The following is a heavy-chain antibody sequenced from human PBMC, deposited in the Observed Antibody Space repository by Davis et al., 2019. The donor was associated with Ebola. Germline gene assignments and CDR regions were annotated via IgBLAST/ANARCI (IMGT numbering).Heavy chain of an antibody. Sequence: GESLKISCAASGFTFSSYAMHWVRQAPGKGLEWVAVISNDGRNKYYADSVKGRFTISRDNSKKTLYLQMNSLRAEDTAVYYCARDRTMVRGVITLKNYYYGMDVWGQGTTVTVSS. CDR2: ISNDGRNK. J-gene: IGHJ6*02. CDR3: ARDRTMVRGVITLKNYYYGMDV. D-gene: IGHD3-10*01. CDR1: GFTFSSYA. V-gene: IGHV3-30*04.